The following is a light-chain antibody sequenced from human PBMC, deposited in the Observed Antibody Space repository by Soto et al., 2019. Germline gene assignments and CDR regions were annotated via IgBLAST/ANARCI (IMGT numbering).Light chain of an antibody. J-gene: IGKJ1*01. CDR2: GAS. V-gene: IGKV3-20*01. Sequence: ENVLTQSPGTLSLSPGERATLSCRASQSVSSNFLAWYQQKPGQAPRLLIYGASNRATGIPDRFSGSGSGTYFTITISRVEPEDFAVYYYQHYNSSPRTFGQGTKVEIK. CDR3: QHYNSSPRT. CDR1: QSVSSNF.